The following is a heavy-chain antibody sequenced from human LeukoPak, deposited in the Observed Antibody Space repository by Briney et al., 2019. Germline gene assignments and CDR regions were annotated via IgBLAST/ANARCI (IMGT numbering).Heavy chain of an antibody. J-gene: IGHJ4*02. D-gene: IGHD3-3*01. CDR3: AKDMSRWSSGRPSFDY. CDR1: GFTFDDYA. CDR2: ISWNSGSI. Sequence: PGGSLRLSCAASGFTFDDYAMHWVRPAPGKGLEWVSGISWNSGSIGYADSVKGRFTISRDNAKNSLYLQMNSLRAEDTALYYCAKDMSRWSSGRPSFDYWGQGTLVTVSS. V-gene: IGHV3-9*01.